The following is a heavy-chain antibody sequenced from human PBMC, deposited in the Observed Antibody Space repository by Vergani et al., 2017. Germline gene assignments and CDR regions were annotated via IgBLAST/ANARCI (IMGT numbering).Heavy chain of an antibody. V-gene: IGHV3-30*18. CDR3: AKDSRWFGELSWFDP. Sequence: QVQLVESGGGVVQPGRSLRLSCAASGFTFSSYGMHWVRQAPGKGLEWVAVISYDGSNKYYADSVKGRFTISRDNSNNTLYLQMNSLRTEDTAVYYCAKDSRWFGELSWFDPWGQGTLVTVSS. D-gene: IGHD3-10*01. CDR1: GFTFSSYG. J-gene: IGHJ5*02. CDR2: ISYDGSNK.